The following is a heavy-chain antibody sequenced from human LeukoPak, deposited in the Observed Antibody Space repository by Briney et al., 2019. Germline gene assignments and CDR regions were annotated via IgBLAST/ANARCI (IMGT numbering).Heavy chain of an antibody. Sequence: GASVKVSCKASGYTFTSYYMHWVRQAPGQGLEWMGWINPNSGGTNYAQKFQGWVTMTRDTSISTAYMELSRLRSDDTAVYYCVKDKDSSSWYYFDYWGQGTLVTVSS. CDR2: INPNSGGT. V-gene: IGHV1-2*04. CDR3: VKDKDSSSWYYFDY. CDR1: GYTFTSYY. D-gene: IGHD6-13*01. J-gene: IGHJ4*02.